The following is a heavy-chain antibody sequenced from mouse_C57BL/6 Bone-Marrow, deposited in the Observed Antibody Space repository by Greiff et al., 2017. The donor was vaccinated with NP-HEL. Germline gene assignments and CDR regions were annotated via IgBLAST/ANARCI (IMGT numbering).Heavy chain of an antibody. CDR3: AKNHRSRGYWAY. CDR1: GFSLTSYG. Sequence: VQLKEPGPGLVQPSQSLSITCTVSGFSLTSYGVHWVRQSPGKGLEWLGVIWRGGSTDYNAAFMSRLSITKDNSKSQVFFKMNSLQADDTAIYYCAKNHRSRGYWAYWGQGTLVTVSA. CDR2: IWRGGST. J-gene: IGHJ3*01. D-gene: IGHD3-1*01. V-gene: IGHV2-5*01.